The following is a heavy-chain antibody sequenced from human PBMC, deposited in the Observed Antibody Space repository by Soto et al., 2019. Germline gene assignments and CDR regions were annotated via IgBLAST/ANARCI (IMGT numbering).Heavy chain of an antibody. J-gene: IGHJ6*02. D-gene: IGHD6-19*01. V-gene: IGHV3-30*18. CDR1: GFTFSSYG. CDR2: ISYDVSNK. CDR3: AKDSVSSGWYRNYYYYGMEV. Sequence: SLRLSCAASGFTFSSYGMHWVRQAPGKGLEWVAVISYDVSNKYYADSVKGRFTISRDNSKNTLYLQMNSLRAEDTAVYYCAKDSVSSGWYRNYYYYGMEVWGQGTTVTVS.